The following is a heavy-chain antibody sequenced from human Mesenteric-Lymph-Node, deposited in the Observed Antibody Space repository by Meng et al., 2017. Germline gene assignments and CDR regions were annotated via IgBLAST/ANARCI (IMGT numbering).Heavy chain of an antibody. Sequence: QAQLVQSGGEGKKPGASVKVACKASGYTFTNYGITWVRQAPGQGLEWMGWISAYNGDTNYAQTLQGRVTTTTDTSTSTAYMELRSLRSDDTAVYYCARVEVGITSGDYWGQGTLVTVSS. J-gene: IGHJ4*02. D-gene: IGHD1-26*01. CDR1: GYTFTNYG. V-gene: IGHV1-18*01. CDR3: ARVEVGITSGDY. CDR2: ISAYNGDT.